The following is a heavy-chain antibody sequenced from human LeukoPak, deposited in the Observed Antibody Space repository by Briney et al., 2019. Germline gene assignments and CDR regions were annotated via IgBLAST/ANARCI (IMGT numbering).Heavy chain of an antibody. Sequence: SETLSLTCTVSGGSISSYYWSWIRQPAGKGLEWIGRIYTSGSTNYNPSLKSRVTMSVGTSKNQFSLKLSSVTAADTAVYYCVGTMVRGVIGLSTFDPWGQGTLVTVSS. D-gene: IGHD3-10*01. CDR2: IYTSGST. CDR3: VGTMVRGVIGLSTFDP. CDR1: GGSISSYY. J-gene: IGHJ5*02. V-gene: IGHV4-4*07.